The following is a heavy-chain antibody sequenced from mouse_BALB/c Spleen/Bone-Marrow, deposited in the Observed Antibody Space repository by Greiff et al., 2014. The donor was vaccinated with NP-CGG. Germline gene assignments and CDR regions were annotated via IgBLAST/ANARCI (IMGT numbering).Heavy chain of an antibody. V-gene: IGHV14-3*02. J-gene: IGHJ1*01. Sequence: VQLKESGAELVTPGASVKLSCPASGFNIKDPYMPWVKQRPEQGLEWIGRIDPANGNTKYDPKFQGKAPITADTSSNTAYLQLSSLTSEDTAVYYCANDDYGLHFYVWGACTTVTVSS. CDR3: ANDDYGLHFYV. CDR2: IDPANGNT. CDR1: GFNIKDPY. D-gene: IGHD2-4*01.